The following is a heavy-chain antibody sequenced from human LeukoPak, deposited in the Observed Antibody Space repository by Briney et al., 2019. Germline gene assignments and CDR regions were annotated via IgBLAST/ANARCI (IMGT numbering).Heavy chain of an antibody. V-gene: IGHV3-15*01. J-gene: IGHJ6*03. CDR2: TKSKTDGGTT. D-gene: IGHD6-13*01. CDR3: ATRDPLPNLMTASGTPYYYYYYMDV. CDR1: GFTVSNAW. Sequence: KPGGSLRLSCAASGFTVSNAWMSWVRQAPGKGLEWVGRTKSKTDGGTTYYAAPVKGRFTISRDDSKNRLYLQMNSLKTEDTAVYYCATRDPLPNLMTASGTPYYYYYYMDVWGKGTAVAVSS.